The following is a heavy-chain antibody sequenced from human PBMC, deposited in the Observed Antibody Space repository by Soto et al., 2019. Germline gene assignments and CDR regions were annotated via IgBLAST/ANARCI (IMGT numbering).Heavy chain of an antibody. CDR3: TRPYYDFWSGYYSGTYFYGMDV. CDR2: IRRKADNYAT. D-gene: IGHD3-3*01. CDR1: GFTFSGSP. J-gene: IGHJ6*02. Sequence: GGSLRLSCAASGFTFSGSPMHWVRQASGKGLEWVGLIRRKADNYATAYAASVKGRFTISRDDSKSTAYLQLNSLKTEDTAVCYCTRPYYDFWSGYYSGTYFYGMDVWGQGTTVNVSS. V-gene: IGHV3-73*01.